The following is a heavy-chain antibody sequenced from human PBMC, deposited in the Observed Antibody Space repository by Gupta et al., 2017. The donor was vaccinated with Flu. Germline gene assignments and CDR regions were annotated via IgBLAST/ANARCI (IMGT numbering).Heavy chain of an antibody. J-gene: IGHJ4*02. V-gene: IGHV3-23*01. Sequence: WVRQAPGKGLEWVSFIRGSGGSTYYSDSVKGRFTISRDNSKNTLYLQMNSLSAEDTAVYYCAKGYYSDSGGYYRVNFDYWGQGTLVTVSS. CDR2: IRGSGGST. D-gene: IGHD3-22*01. CDR3: AKGYYSDSGGYYRVNFDY.